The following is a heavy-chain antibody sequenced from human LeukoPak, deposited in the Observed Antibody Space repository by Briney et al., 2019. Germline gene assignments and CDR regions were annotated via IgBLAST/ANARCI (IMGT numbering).Heavy chain of an antibody. J-gene: IGHJ4*02. V-gene: IGHV3-7*01. CDR3: ASCDCSSTSCYFGY. CDR2: IKQDGSEK. D-gene: IGHD2-2*01. Sequence: GGSLRLSCAASGFTFSSYWMSWVRQAPGKGLEWVANIKQDGSEKYYVDSVKGRFTISRDNAKNSLYLQMNSLRAEDTAEYYCASCDCSSTSCYFGYRGQGTLVTVSS. CDR1: GFTFSSYW.